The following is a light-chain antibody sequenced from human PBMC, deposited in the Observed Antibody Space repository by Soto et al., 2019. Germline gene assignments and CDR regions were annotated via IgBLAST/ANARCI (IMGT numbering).Light chain of an antibody. CDR1: TSDVGSYNL. V-gene: IGLV2-23*02. J-gene: IGLJ2*01. CDR3: CSYATPRQ. CDR2: EVS. Sequence: QSALTQPASVSGSPGQSITISCTGTTSDVGSYNLVSWYQQHSGKAPKLIIYEVSERPSGVSTRFSGSKSGNMASLTISGLQAEDEAEYYCCSYATPRQFGGGTKVTVL.